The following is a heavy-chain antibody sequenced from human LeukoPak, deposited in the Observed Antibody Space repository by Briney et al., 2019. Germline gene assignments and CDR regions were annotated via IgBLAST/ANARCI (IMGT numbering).Heavy chain of an antibody. CDR3: AKDGASLKYYGSGSYLDY. D-gene: IGHD3-10*01. CDR1: GFTFSSYG. V-gene: IGHV3-30*18. J-gene: IGHJ4*02. CDR2: ISYDGSNK. Sequence: GGSLRLSCAASGFTFSSYGMHWVRQAPGKGLEWVAVISYDGSNKYCADSVKGRFTISRDNSKNTLYLQMNSLRAEDTAVYYCAKDGASLKYYGSGSYLDYWGQGTLVTVSS.